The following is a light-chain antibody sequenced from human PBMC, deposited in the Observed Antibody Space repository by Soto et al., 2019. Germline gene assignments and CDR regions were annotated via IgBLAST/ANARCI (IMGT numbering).Light chain of an antibody. V-gene: IGKV1-12*01. Sequence: DIQMTQSPSSVSASVGDRVSITCRASQGISNCLAWYQQKPGRAPKLLIYTGSSLQSGVPSRFSGTGSGTDFTLTISSLQPEDVATYSCQQANSLPITFGGGTKVEIK. J-gene: IGKJ4*02. CDR1: QGISNC. CDR2: TGS. CDR3: QQANSLPIT.